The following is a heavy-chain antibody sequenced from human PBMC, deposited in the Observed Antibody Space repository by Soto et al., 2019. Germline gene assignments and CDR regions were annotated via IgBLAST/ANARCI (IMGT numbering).Heavy chain of an antibody. V-gene: IGHV4-31*03. J-gene: IGHJ6*02. CDR1: GGSIISGGYY. CDR3: ARVFPSNSSSWYYYYYYYGMDV. Sequence: SETLSLTCTVSGGSIISGGYYFICIRQHPWSGLELIGYIYYSGSTYYNPSLKSRVTISVDTSKNQFSLKLSSVTAADTAVYYCARVFPSNSSSWYYYYYYYGMDVWGQGTTVTVSS. D-gene: IGHD6-13*01. CDR2: IYYSGST.